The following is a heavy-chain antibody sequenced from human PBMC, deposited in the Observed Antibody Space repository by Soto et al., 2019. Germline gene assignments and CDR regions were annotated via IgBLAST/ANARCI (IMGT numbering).Heavy chain of an antibody. D-gene: IGHD3-22*01. CDR2: IYYSGST. Sequence: PWETLSLTCTVSGCSISSYYWIWILQPPGKGLEWIGYIYYSGSTNYNPSLKSRVTISVDTSKNQFSLKLSSVTAADTAVYYCARNYYYDSSGYLNWFDPWGQGTLVTVSS. V-gene: IGHV4-59*01. J-gene: IGHJ5*02. CDR3: ARNYYYDSSGYLNWFDP. CDR1: GCSISSYY.